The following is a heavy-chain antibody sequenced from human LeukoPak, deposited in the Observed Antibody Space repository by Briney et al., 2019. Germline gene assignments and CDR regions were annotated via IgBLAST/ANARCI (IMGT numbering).Heavy chain of an antibody. CDR2: INPNSGGT. V-gene: IGHV1-2*02. Sequence: ASVKVSCKASGYTFTGYYMHWVRQAPGQGLEWIGWINPNSGGTNYAQKFQGRVTMTRDRYIRTAYMELSRLRSDDPAVYYCARDGVLMVYARPTGYYYYMDVLGKGTTVSVCS. CDR1: GYTFTGYY. D-gene: IGHD2-8*01. J-gene: IGHJ6*03. CDR3: ARDGVLMVYARPTGYYYYMDV.